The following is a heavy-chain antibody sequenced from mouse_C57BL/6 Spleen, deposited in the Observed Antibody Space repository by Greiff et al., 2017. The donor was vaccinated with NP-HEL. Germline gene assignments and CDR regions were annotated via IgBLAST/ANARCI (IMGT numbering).Heavy chain of an antibody. J-gene: IGHJ3*01. V-gene: IGHV1-82*01. CDR2: IYPGDGDT. Sequence: VQLVESGPELVKPGASVKISCKASGYAFSSSWMNWVKQRPGKGLEWIGRIYPGDGDTNYNGKFKGKATLTADKSSSTAYMQLSSLTSEDSAVYFCARSQLWFAYWGQGTLVTVSA. CDR1: GYAFSSSW. D-gene: IGHD3-1*01. CDR3: ARSQLWFAY.